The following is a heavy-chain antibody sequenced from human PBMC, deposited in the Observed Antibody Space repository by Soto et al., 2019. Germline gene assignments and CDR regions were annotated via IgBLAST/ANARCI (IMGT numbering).Heavy chain of an antibody. CDR1: GYSVSSGYY. CDR3: KRGDSDNFDS. J-gene: IGHJ4*02. Sequence: SETLSLTCAVSGYSVSSGYYWGWVRQPPGKGLEWIGSIYHSGSTYYNPSLKSRVTISLDRAKKQFSLKLQSLTAADTAVYFCKRGDSDNFDSWGQGTLVTVSS. CDR2: IYHSGST. V-gene: IGHV4-38-2*01. D-gene: IGHD3-10*01.